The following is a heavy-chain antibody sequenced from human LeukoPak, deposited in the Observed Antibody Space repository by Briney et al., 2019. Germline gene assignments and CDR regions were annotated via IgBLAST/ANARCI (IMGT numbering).Heavy chain of an antibody. J-gene: IGHJ4*01. CDR2: IYPGDSDT. CDR1: GYSFTSYW. Sequence: GESLKISCKGSGYSFTSYWIGWVRQMPGKGLEWMGIIYPGDSDTRYSPSFQGQVTISADKSISTAYLQWSSIKAADTAMYCWARLGPTRCLYRGEFDYWGQGTLVPVSS. V-gene: IGHV5-51*01. D-gene: IGHD1-26*01. CDR3: ARLGPTRCLYRGEFDY.